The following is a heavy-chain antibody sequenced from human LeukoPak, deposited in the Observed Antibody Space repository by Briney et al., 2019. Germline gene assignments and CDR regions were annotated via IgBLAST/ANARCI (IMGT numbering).Heavy chain of an antibody. CDR3: ARARWYCTNGVCYRSWFDP. CDR1: SGSLSGYS. Sequence: PSETLSLTCAVSSGSLSGYSWGWIRQAPGKGLEWIGEINHSGSTNYNPSLKSRVTISVDTSKNQFSLKLSSVTAADTAVYYCARARWYCTNGVCYRSWFDPWGQGTLVTVSS. CDR2: INHSGST. D-gene: IGHD2-8*01. V-gene: IGHV4-34*01. J-gene: IGHJ5*02.